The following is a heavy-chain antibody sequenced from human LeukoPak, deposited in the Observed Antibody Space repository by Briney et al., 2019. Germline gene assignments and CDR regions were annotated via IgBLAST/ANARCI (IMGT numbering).Heavy chain of an antibody. CDR1: GFTMKNFG. CDR2: IWNDGSQK. V-gene: IGHV3-33*06. D-gene: IGHD4-17*01. CDR3: VKGADGDYDFEASLYLES. J-gene: IGHJ4*02. Sequence: GGSLRLSCAASGFTMKNFGMHWVRQAPGKGLEWVAVIWNDGSQKHYVQSVKGRFTISRENSMNTLSLQMNGLRVEDTGVYYCVKGADGDYDFEASLYLESWGQGTLVTVSS.